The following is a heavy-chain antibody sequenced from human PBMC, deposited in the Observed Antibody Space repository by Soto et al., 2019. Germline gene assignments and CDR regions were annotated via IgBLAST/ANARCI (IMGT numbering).Heavy chain of an antibody. V-gene: IGHV3-73*02. CDR3: PGGYCTGGTCYSGYFQH. D-gene: IGHD2-15*01. CDR1: GFTFSGST. CDR2: IRSKANDYAT. J-gene: IGHJ1*01. Sequence: EVQLVQSGGGLVQPGGSLKLSCAASGFTFSGSTLHWVRQASGEGLQWVGRIRSKANDYATTYIASVKGRFTISRDDSRNTAYLQMCDLKTEDTAVYYCPGGYCTGGTCYSGYFQHGGQGALVTVFS.